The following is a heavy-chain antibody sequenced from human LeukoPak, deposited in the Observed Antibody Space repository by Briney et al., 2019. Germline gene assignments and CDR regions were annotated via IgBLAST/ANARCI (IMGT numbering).Heavy chain of an antibody. CDR3: ARDLTYCGGDCYHEGNWFDP. J-gene: IGHJ5*02. Sequence: PGGSLRLSCAPSGFTFSSYSMNWVRQAPGKGLEWVSSISSSSSYIYYADSVKGRFTISRDNAKNSLYLQMNSLRAEDTAVYYCARDLTYCGGDCYHEGNWFDPWGQGTLVTVSS. V-gene: IGHV3-21*01. CDR2: ISSSSSYI. D-gene: IGHD2-21*02. CDR1: GFTFSSYS.